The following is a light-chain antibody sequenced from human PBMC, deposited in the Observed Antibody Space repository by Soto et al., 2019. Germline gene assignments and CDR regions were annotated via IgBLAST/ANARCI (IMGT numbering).Light chain of an antibody. J-gene: IGKJ2*01. V-gene: IGKV3-20*01. Sequence: EIVLTQSPGTLSLSPGERATLSCRASQSITGSYLAWYQQKPGQAPRLLIYGASSRATGIPDRFSGSGSGTDFTLTISRLEPEDFAVYYCQQYNNWPPMYTFGQGTKLEIK. CDR3: QQYNNWPPMYT. CDR2: GAS. CDR1: QSITGSY.